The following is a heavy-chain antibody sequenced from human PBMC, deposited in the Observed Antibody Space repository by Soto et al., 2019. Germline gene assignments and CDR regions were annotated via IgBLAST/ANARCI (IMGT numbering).Heavy chain of an antibody. D-gene: IGHD1-26*01. CDR3: ATRGIVGPIY. Sequence: QVQLQESGTGLVEPSGTLSLTCNVYDGSINNGDWCSWVRQPPGKGLEWIGEVYHNGNTNYNASRKGRVTVSVDKSRNQFSLRLTSVTPADTAVYYCATRGIVGPIYWGQGTLVTVSS. J-gene: IGHJ4*02. CDR2: VYHNGNT. V-gene: IGHV4-4*02. CDR1: DGSINNGDW.